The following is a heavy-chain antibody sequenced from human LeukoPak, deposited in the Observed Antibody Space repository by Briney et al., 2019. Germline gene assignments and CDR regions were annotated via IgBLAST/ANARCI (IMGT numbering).Heavy chain of an antibody. CDR3: ATDRITMVRGVIINYYYGMDV. J-gene: IGHJ6*02. D-gene: IGHD3-10*01. CDR2: FDPEDGET. Sequence: ASVKVSCKVSGYTLTELSMHWVRQAPGKGLEWMGGFDPEDGETIYAQKFQGRVTMTEDTSTDTAYMELSSLRSEDTAVYYCATDRITMVRGVIINYYYGMDVWGQGTTVTVSS. CDR1: GYTLTELS. V-gene: IGHV1-24*01.